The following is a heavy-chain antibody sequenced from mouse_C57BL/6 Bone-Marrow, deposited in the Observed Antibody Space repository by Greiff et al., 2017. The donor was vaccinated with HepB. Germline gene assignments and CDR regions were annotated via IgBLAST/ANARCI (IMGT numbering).Heavy chain of an antibody. D-gene: IGHD2-1*01. CDR1: GFSLTSYG. CDR3: AKRDGNYGAWFAY. Sequence: VQLQESGPGLVQPSQSLSITCTVSGFSLTSYGVHWVRQSPGKGLEWLGVIWRGGSTDYNAAFMSRLSITKDNSKSQVFFKMNSLQADDTAIYYCAKRDGNYGAWFAYWGQGTLVTVSA. J-gene: IGHJ3*01. V-gene: IGHV2-5*01. CDR2: IWRGGST.